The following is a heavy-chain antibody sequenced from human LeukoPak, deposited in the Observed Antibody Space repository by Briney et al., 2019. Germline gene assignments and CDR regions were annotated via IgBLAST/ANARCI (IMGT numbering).Heavy chain of an antibody. J-gene: IGHJ4*02. CDR3: ARVHSSGYYDY. CDR1: GYTFTSYY. Sequence: SGYTFTSYYXHXXRQAXGQGLEXXGIINPSGGSTSYAQKFQGRVTMTRDTSTSTVYMELSSLRSEDTAVYYCARVHSSGYYDYWGQGTLVTVSS. CDR2: INPSGGST. D-gene: IGHD3-22*01. V-gene: IGHV1-46*01.